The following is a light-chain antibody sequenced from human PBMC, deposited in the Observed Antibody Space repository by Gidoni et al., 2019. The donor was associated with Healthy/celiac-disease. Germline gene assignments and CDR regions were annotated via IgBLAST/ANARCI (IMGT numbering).Light chain of an antibody. Sequence: EIVLTQSPGTLSLSPGERATLSCRASQSVSSSYLAWYQQKPGQAPRLLIYGASSRATGIPDRFSGSGSGTDSTLTISRLEPEDVAVYYCQQYGSSPPIFTFGPGTKVDIK. CDR3: QQYGSSPPIFT. CDR1: QSVSSSY. V-gene: IGKV3-20*01. CDR2: GAS. J-gene: IGKJ3*01.